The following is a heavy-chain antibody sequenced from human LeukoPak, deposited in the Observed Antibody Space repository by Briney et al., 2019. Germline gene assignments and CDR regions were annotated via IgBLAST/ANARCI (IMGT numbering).Heavy chain of an antibody. CDR3: ARDPESSIAASVGEWAFDI. J-gene: IGHJ3*02. Sequence: SETLSLTCTVSGGSISRDYWSWIRQPPGKGLEWIGYIYYTGSTNYNPSLKSRVTISVDTSKNQFSLKLSSVTAADTAVYYCARDPESSIAASVGEWAFDIWGQGTMVTVSS. V-gene: IGHV4-59*01. CDR1: GGSISRDY. CDR2: IYYTGST. D-gene: IGHD6-6*01.